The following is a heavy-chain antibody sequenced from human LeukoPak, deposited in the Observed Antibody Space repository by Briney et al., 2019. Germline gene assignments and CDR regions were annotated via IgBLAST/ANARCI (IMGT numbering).Heavy chain of an antibody. CDR3: ARARRLWARSYYFDY. Sequence: GGSLRLSCAASGFTFSSYEMNWVRQAPGKGLEWVSYISSSGSTIYYADSVKGRFTISRDNAKNLLYLQMNSLRAEDTAVYYCARARRLWARSYYFDYWGQGTLVTVSS. CDR1: GFTFSSYE. J-gene: IGHJ4*02. V-gene: IGHV3-48*03. CDR2: ISSSGSTI. D-gene: IGHD2-21*01.